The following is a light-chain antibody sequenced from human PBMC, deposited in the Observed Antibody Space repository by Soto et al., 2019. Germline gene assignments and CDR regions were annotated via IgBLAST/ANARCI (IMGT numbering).Light chain of an antibody. V-gene: IGKV1-6*01. CDR3: LQDYTYPWT. Sequence: IQMTQSPSSLSASVGDRVTITCRASQGISNELGWYQQRPVKAPKVLIYGASNLQSGVPSRFSGSASGTDFTITTSRLQPEDFATYYCLQDYTYPWTFGQGTKVEMK. CDR2: GAS. CDR1: QGISNE. J-gene: IGKJ1*01.